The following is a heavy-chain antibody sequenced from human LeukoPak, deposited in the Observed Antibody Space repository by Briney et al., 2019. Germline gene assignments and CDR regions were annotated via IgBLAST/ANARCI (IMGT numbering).Heavy chain of an antibody. J-gene: IGHJ4*02. CDR1: GGSISSSYYH. D-gene: IGHD1-26*01. V-gene: IGHV4-39*01. Sequence: PSETLSLTCTVSGGSISSSYYHWGWIRQPPGKGLEWIGSIYYSGSTYYNPSLKSRVTISVDTSKSQFSLKLRSVTAADTAVYYCARHIGTWGQGTLVTVSS. CDR2: IYYSGST. CDR3: ARHIGT.